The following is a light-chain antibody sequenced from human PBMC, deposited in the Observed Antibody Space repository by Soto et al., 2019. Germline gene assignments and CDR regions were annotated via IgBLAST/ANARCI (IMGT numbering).Light chain of an antibody. CDR2: GNS. V-gene: IGLV2-14*01. J-gene: IGLJ1*01. Sequence: QSVLTQPASMSGSPGQSITISCTGTSSDVGGYNYVSWYQRHPGKAPKLLIYGNSNRPSGVPDRFSGSKSGTSASLAITGLQAEDEADYYCQSYDRSLRACVFGTGTKLTVL. CDR1: SSDVGGYNY. CDR3: QSYDRSLRACV.